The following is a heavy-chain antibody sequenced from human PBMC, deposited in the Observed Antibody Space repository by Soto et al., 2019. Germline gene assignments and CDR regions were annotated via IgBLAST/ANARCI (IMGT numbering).Heavy chain of an antibody. V-gene: IGHV1-18*01. CDR1: GYTFTSYG. D-gene: IGHD6-19*01. CDR3: ARAGIAVPGTGYGMDV. CDR2: ISAYNGNT. Sequence: QVQLVQSGGEVKKPGASVKVSCKASGYTFTSYGISWVRQAPGKGLKGMGWISAYNGNTNYAQKLQGRVTMTTDTSTSTAYMEVRSLRSDDTAVYYCARAGIAVPGTGYGMDVWGQGTTVTVSS. J-gene: IGHJ6*02.